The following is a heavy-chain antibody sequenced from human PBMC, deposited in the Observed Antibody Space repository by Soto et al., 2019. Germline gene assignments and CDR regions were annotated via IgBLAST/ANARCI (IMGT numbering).Heavy chain of an antibody. J-gene: IGHJ3*02. CDR1: GYTFTSYY. Sequence: GASVKVSCKASGYTFTSYYMHWVRQAPGQGLEWMGIINPSGGSTCYAQKFQGRVTMTRDTSTSTVYMELSSLRSEDTAVYYCARGKYSSGYYWDAFDIWGKGTMVTVSS. CDR2: INPSGGST. D-gene: IGHD3-22*01. V-gene: IGHV1-46*01. CDR3: ARGKYSSGYYWDAFDI.